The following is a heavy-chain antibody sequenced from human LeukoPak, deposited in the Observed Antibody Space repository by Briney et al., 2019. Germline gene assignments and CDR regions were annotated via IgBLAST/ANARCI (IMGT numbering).Heavy chain of an antibody. CDR1: GYTFTGYY. J-gene: IGHJ6*03. D-gene: IGHD2-2*02. Sequence: ASVKVSCKASGYTFTGYYMHWVRQAPGQGLEWIGIINPSGGSTTYAQKFQGRATMTRDMSTSTVYMELSSLRSEDTAVYYCAREMRIVVVPAAIHYYYMDVWGKGTTVTVSS. V-gene: IGHV1-46*01. CDR2: INPSGGST. CDR3: AREMRIVVVPAAIHYYYMDV.